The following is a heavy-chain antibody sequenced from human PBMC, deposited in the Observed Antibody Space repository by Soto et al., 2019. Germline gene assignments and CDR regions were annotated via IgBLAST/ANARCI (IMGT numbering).Heavy chain of an antibody. CDR1: GYTFTSYG. V-gene: IGHV1-18*01. Sequence: QVQLVQSGAEVKKPGASVKVSCKASGYTFTSYGITWVRQAPGQGLEWMGWAGAYNGNTNYAQELQGRVTMTTDTSTSTAYLELRSLRSDDTAVYYCARLFNWIDMRGDYYSYMDDWGKGTTVTVSS. CDR3: ARLFNWIDMRGDYYSYMDD. CDR2: AGAYNGNT. D-gene: IGHD1-1*01. J-gene: IGHJ6*03.